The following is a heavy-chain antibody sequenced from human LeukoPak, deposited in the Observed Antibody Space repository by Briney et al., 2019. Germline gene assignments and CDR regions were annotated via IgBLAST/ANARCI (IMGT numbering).Heavy chain of an antibody. J-gene: IGHJ4*02. CDR1: GGSISSSNW. CDR2: IYHSGST. D-gene: IGHD5-24*01. CDR3: ARDGPPGKRWLHGLNEERGGFDY. Sequence: SGTLSLTCAVSGGSISSSNWWSWVRQPPGEGLEWIGEIYHSGSTNYNPSLKSRVTISVDKSKNQFSLKLSSVTAADTAVYYLARDGPPGKRWLHGLNEERGGFDYWGQGTLVTVSS. V-gene: IGHV4-4*02.